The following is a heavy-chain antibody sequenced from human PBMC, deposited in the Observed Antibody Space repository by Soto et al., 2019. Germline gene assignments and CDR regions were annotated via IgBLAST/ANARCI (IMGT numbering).Heavy chain of an antibody. CDR1: GGSISSGGYY. Sequence: SETLSLTCTVSGGSISSGGYYWSWIRQHPGKGLEWIGYIYYSGSTYYNPSLKSRVTISVDTSKNQFSLKLSSVTAADTAVYYCARVNLLSGYLIGGFDYWGQGTLVTVSS. D-gene: IGHD5-12*01. V-gene: IGHV4-31*03. J-gene: IGHJ4*02. CDR3: ARVNLLSGYLIGGFDY. CDR2: IYYSGST.